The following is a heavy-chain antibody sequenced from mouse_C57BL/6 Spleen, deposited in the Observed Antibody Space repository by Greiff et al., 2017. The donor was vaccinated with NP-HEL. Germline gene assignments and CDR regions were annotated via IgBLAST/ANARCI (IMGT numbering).Heavy chain of an antibody. V-gene: IGHV1-15*01. J-gene: IGHJ2*01. D-gene: IGHD2-2*01. Sequence: VQRVESGAELVRPGASVTLSCKASGYTFTDYEMHWVKQTPVHGLEWIGAIDPETGGTAYNQKFKGKAILTADKSSSTAYMELRSLTSEDSAVYYCTRGVTTLFDYWGQGTTLTVSS. CDR1: GYTFTDYE. CDR3: TRGVTTLFDY. CDR2: IDPETGGT.